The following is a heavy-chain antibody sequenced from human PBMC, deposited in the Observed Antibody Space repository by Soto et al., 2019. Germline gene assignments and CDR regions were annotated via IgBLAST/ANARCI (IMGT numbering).Heavy chain of an antibody. CDR2: ISGSGSST. V-gene: IGHV3-23*01. CDR1: GFSSAGYA. Sequence: GGSLRLSCAASGFSSAGYAVTWVRQAPGKGLEWVSAISGSGSSTYYADSVKGRFTISRDNSKNTLYLQMNSLRAGDAAVYYCAKTESFNGYYNAFDCWGQGTRVTVSS. CDR3: AKTESFNGYYNAFDC. D-gene: IGHD3-9*01. J-gene: IGHJ4*02.